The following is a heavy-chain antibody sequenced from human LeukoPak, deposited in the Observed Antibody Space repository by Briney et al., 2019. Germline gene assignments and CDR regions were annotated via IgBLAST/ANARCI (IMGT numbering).Heavy chain of an antibody. D-gene: IGHD4-11*01. V-gene: IGHV3-23*05. J-gene: IGHJ4*02. CDR2: FKTKYNQV. CDR3: ARSVPDYTRFDY. Sequence: GGSLRLSCVASGFTFSDYAMNWVRQAPGKGLEWVSTFKTKYNQVYYAESVRGRCTISTDNSRNTVFLQMNSLRADDTALYYCARSVPDYTRFDYWGQGALVTVSS. CDR1: GFTFSDYA.